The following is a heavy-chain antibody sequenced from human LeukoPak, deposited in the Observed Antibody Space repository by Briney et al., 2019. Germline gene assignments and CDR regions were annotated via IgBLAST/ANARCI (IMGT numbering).Heavy chain of an antibody. CDR1: GFTFSSYG. Sequence: PGRSLGLSCAASGFTFSSYGMHWVRQAPGKGLEWVAVISYDGSNKYYADSVKGRFTISRDNSKNTLCLQMNSLRAEDTAVYYCAKDWRRWLDYWGQGTLVTVSS. V-gene: IGHV3-30*18. J-gene: IGHJ4*02. D-gene: IGHD5-24*01. CDR2: ISYDGSNK. CDR3: AKDWRRWLDY.